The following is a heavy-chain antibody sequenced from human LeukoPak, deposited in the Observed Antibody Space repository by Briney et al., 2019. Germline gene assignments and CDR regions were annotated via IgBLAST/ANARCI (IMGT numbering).Heavy chain of an antibody. CDR1: GFTFSRFA. V-gene: IGHV3-23*01. CDR2: ISNSGTIT. Sequence: GGSLRLSCAVSGFTFSRFAMNWVRQAPGKGLEWVSIISNSGTITSYADSVKGRFTISRDNSKDTVYLQMNSLRAEDTALYYCATESFHYWGQGTLVAVSS. J-gene: IGHJ4*02. CDR3: ATESFHY. D-gene: IGHD3-10*01.